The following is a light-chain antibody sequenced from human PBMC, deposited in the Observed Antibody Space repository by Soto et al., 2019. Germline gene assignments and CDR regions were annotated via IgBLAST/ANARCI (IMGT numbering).Light chain of an antibody. CDR3: QTYGDSLVT. Sequence: VLTQSPGTMSLSPGERATLSCRASQRVSSSLLAWYQQKPGQAPRHIISAASSRATGIPDRFSGSGSGTDFTLTISSLEPEDFAVYYCQTYGDSLVTFGPGTKV. J-gene: IGKJ3*01. CDR1: QRVSSSL. V-gene: IGKV3-20*01. CDR2: AAS.